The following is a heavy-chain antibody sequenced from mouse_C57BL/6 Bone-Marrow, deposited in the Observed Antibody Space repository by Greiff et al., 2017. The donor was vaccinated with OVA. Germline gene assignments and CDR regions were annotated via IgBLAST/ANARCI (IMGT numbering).Heavy chain of an antibody. D-gene: IGHD2-5*01. CDR2: IYPRSGNT. V-gene: IGHV1-81*01. CDR3: AREGSNYDYFDY. CDR1: GYTFTSYG. Sequence: QVQLQQSGAELARPGASVKLSCTASGYTFTSYGISWVKQRTGQGLEWIGEIYPRSGNTYYNEKFKGKATLTADKSSSTAYMEIRSLTSEDSAVYFCAREGSNYDYFDYWGQGTTLTVSS. J-gene: IGHJ2*01.